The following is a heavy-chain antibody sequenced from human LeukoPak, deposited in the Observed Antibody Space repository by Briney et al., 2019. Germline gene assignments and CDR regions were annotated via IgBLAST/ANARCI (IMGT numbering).Heavy chain of an antibody. CDR2: ISGSGGST. V-gene: IGHV3-23*01. Sequence: GGSLRLSCAASGFTFSSYAMSWVRQAPGKGLEWVSAISGSGGSTYYAESVKGRFTISRDNSKNTLYLQMNSLRAEDTAVDYCAKDRGMTTVNWFDPWGQGTLVTVSS. D-gene: IGHD4-11*01. CDR1: GFTFSSYA. CDR3: AKDRGMTTVNWFDP. J-gene: IGHJ5*02.